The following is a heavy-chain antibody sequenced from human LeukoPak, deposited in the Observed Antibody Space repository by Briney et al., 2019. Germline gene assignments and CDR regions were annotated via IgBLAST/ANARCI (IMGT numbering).Heavy chain of an antibody. J-gene: IGHJ4*02. CDR2: IYHSGST. D-gene: IGHD3-22*01. CDR3: ARAVGYDSSGYGYDY. Sequence: PSETLSLTCAVSGGSISSGGYSWSWIRQPPGKGLEWIGYIYHSGSTYYNPSLKSRVTISVDRSKNQFSLKLSSVTAADTAVYYCARAVGYDSSGYGYDYWGQGTLVTVSS. V-gene: IGHV4-30-2*01. CDR1: GGSISSGGYS.